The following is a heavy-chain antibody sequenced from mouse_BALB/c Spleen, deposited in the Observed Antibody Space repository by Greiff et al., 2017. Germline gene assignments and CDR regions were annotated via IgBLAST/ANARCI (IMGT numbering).Heavy chain of an antibody. CDR3: ARIRLREGYYAMDY. CDR2: IWWDDDK. J-gene: IGHJ4*01. Sequence: QVTLNVSGPGILQPSQTLSLTCSFSGFSLSTSGMGVGWIRQPSGKGLEWLAHIWWDDDKRYNPALKSRLTISKDTSSNQVFLKIASVDTADTATYYCARIRLREGYYAMDYWGQGTSVTVSS. V-gene: IGHV8-8*01. CDR1: GFSLSTSGMG. D-gene: IGHD1-2*01.